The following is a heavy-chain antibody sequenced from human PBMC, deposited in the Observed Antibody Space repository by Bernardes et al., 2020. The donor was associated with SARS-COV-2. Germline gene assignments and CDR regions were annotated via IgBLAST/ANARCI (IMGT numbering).Heavy chain of an antibody. CDR3: ARAQAGYRFDP. J-gene: IGHJ5*02. CDR1: GFTFSDYY. CDR2: ISSSSSYT. D-gene: IGHD6-13*01. V-gene: IGHV3-11*03. Sequence: GGSLRLSCAASGFTFSDYYMSWIRQAPGKGLEWVSYISSSSSYTNYADSVKGRFTISRDNAKNSLYLQMNSLRAEDTAVYYCARAQAGYRFDPWGQGTLVTVSS.